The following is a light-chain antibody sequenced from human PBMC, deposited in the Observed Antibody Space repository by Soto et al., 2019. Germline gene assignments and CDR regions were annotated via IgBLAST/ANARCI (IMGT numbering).Light chain of an antibody. V-gene: IGKV3-11*01. CDR3: HQRQYWPPIT. Sequence: EIVLTQSPVTLSLSPVERATLSCRTSLSVSVYLDWYQQKPGQAPRLLISDASNRATGIPARFSGSGSGTDFTLTISSLEPEDFAVYYCHQRQYWPPITFGQGTRLEIK. CDR1: LSVSVY. J-gene: IGKJ5*01. CDR2: DAS.